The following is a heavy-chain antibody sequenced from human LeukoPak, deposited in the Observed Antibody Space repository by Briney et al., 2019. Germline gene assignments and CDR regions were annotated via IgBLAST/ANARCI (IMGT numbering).Heavy chain of an antibody. Sequence: GPTLVNPTQTLTLTCTFSGFSLSTSGMCVNWIRQPPGKALEWLARLDWDDDKYYSTSLKARLTISKDTSKNQVVLTMTNMDPVDTATYYCARRGYDSAGTQYYFDHWGQGILVTVS. J-gene: IGHJ4*02. CDR3: ARRGYDSAGTQYYFDH. D-gene: IGHD5-12*01. CDR1: GFSLSTSGMC. CDR2: LDWDDDK. V-gene: IGHV2-70*11.